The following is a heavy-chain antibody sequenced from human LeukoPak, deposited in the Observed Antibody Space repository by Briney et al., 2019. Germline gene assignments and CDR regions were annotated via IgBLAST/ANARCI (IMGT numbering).Heavy chain of an antibody. Sequence: GGSLRLSCAASGFTYSSYGMNWVRQAPGKGLEWVSGINWNGGSTGYADSVKGRFTISRDNAENSLYLQMNSLRADDTAVYYCVKDRVDGSGSQFDSWGQGSLVIVSS. CDR3: VKDRVDGSGSQFDS. V-gene: IGHV3-20*04. D-gene: IGHD3-10*01. CDR2: INWNGGST. J-gene: IGHJ4*02. CDR1: GFTYSSYG.